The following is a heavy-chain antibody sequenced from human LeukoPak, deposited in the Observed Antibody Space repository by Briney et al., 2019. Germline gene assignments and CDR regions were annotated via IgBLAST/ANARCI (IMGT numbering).Heavy chain of an antibody. Sequence: SETLSLTCTVSGGSIRSYYRSWIRQPPGKGLEWIGYLFYSGSTNYNPSLKSRVTTSVDTSKNQFSVEVTSVTAADTAVYYCARQSGTYIDHWGQGILVTVSS. J-gene: IGHJ4*02. CDR1: GGSIRSYY. CDR3: ARQSGTYIDH. D-gene: IGHD1-26*01. V-gene: IGHV4-59*08. CDR2: LFYSGST.